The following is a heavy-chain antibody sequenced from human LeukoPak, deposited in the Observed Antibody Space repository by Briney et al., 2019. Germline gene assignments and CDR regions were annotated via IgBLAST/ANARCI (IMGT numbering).Heavy chain of an antibody. J-gene: IGHJ4*02. CDR2: IYSGGST. D-gene: IGHD6-13*01. V-gene: IGHV3-53*01. CDR3: ARARGGYYFDY. CDR1: GFTVSSNY. Sequence: GGSLRLSCAASGFTVSSNYMSWVRQAPGKGPEWVSVIYSGGSTYYADSVKGRFTISRDNSKNTLYLQMNSLRAEDTAVYYCARARGGYYFDYWGQGTLVTVSS.